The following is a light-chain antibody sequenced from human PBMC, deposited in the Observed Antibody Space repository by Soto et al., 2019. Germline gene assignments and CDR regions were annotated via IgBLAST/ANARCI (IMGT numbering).Light chain of an antibody. V-gene: IGLV2-14*03. Sequence: QSVLTQPASVSGSPGQSITISCTGTSSDVGGYNHVSWYQQHPGKAPKLMIYDVTDRPSGVSNRFSGSKSCNTASLAISGLQAEDEADYYCNSYTSTNTLVFGGGTKLTVL. CDR1: SSDVGGYNH. CDR2: DVT. J-gene: IGLJ2*01. CDR3: NSYTSTNTLV.